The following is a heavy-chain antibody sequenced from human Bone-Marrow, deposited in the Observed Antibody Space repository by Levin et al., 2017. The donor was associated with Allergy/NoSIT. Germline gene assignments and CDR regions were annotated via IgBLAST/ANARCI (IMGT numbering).Heavy chain of an antibody. CDR1: GFTFSNYA. CDR3: ARQLYSYSSGWFDL. Sequence: GGSLRLSCAASGFTFSNYAMHWVRQAPGKGLEWVALVSYDGRNKFFADSVRGRVTISRDNSKSTMYLQVNSLRVEDTAVYHCARQLYSYSSGWFDLWGQGTLVTVSS. V-gene: IGHV3-30*04. CDR2: VSYDGRNK. J-gene: IGHJ5*02. D-gene: IGHD3-22*01.